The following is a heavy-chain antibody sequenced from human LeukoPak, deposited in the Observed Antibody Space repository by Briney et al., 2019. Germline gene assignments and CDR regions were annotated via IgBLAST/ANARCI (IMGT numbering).Heavy chain of an antibody. CDR2: INPSGGST. CDR1: GYTFTSYY. CDR3: ASQWEGMRYFDY. D-gene: IGHD1-26*01. J-gene: IGHJ4*02. Sequence: ASLKVSCKASGYTFTSYYMHWLRQTPGQGLEWMGIINPSGGSTSYAQKFQGRVTMTRDTSTSTVYMELSSLRSEDTAVYYCASQWEGMRYFDYWGQGTLVTVSS. V-gene: IGHV1-46*01.